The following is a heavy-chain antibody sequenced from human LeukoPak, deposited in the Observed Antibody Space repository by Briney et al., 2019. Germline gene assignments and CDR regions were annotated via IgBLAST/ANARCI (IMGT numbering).Heavy chain of an antibody. V-gene: IGHV3-7*01. CDR3: ARAIYGGPFDY. CDR2: IKADGSEK. CDR1: GFTFSNSW. Sequence: PGGSLRLSCAGSGFTFSNSWMSWVRQAPGKGLECVANIKADGSEKHYVDSAKGRFTIYRDNGENSVYLQMNSLRAEDTAVYYCARAIYGGPFDYWGQGTLVTVSS. J-gene: IGHJ4*02. D-gene: IGHD4-17*01.